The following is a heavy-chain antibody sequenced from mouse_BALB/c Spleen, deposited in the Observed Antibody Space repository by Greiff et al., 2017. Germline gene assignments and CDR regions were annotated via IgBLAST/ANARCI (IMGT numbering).Heavy chain of an antibody. Sequence: GGGLVQPKGSLKLSCAASGFTFITYAMNWVRQAPGKGLEWVARIRSKSNNYATYYADSVKDRLTISRDDSQSMLYLQMNNLKTEDTAMYYCVRQRIYDGYYWYFDYWGQGTTLTVSS. CDR1: GFTFITYA. CDR2: IRSKSNNYAT. V-gene: IGHV10-1*02. J-gene: IGHJ2*01. D-gene: IGHD2-3*01. CDR3: VRQRIYDGYYWYFDY.